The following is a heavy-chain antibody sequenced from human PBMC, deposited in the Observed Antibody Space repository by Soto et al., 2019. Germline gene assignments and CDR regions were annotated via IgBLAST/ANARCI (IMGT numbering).Heavy chain of an antibody. D-gene: IGHD1-1*01. V-gene: IGHV3-23*01. Sequence: EVHLLESGGGLVQPGGSLRLSCAASEVTFSTYPMTWVRQAPGKGLEWASSICGSGGCAYYADYVKGRSTISRDNCKCTLYLEMNRLRDEGTGVYYCVKDARRICVWGQGSTVTVSS. J-gene: IGHJ6*01. CDR2: ICGSGGCA. CDR3: VKDARRICV. CDR1: EVTFSTYP.